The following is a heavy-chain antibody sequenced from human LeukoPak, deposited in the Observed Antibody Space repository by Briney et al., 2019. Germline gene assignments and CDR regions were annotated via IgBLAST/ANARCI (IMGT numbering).Heavy chain of an antibody. CDR2: ITASGDST. V-gene: IGHV3-23*01. J-gene: IGHJ4*02. Sequence: GGSLRLSCAASGFTLSNHVMIWVRQAPGKGLEWVSGITASGDSTYYADSVEGRFTMSRDNSKNKAYLQMNSLRVDDTAVYYCARRDIVVVVSASDYWGQGTLVTVSS. CDR1: GFTLSNHV. D-gene: IGHD2-15*01. CDR3: ARRDIVVVVSASDY.